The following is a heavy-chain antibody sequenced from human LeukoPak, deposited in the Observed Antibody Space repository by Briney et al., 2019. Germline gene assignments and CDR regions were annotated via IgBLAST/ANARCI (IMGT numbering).Heavy chain of an antibody. J-gene: IGHJ4*02. D-gene: IGHD2-8*01. V-gene: IGHV5-51*01. CDR2: IYPGDSDT. CDR1: GYTFTLSW. Sequence: GESLKISCKGSGYTFTLSWIAWVRQMPGKGLELMGLIYPGDSDTRYSLSFQGQVTISADKSINTAYLQWSSLKASDTAMYYCARLGYCTNGICYSIDCWGQGTLVTVSS. CDR3: ARLGYCTNGICYSIDC.